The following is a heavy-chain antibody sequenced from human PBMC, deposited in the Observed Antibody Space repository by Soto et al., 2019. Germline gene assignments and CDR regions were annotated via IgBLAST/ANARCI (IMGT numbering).Heavy chain of an antibody. D-gene: IGHD2-15*01. CDR1: GYTFTGYY. CDR2: INPNSGGT. Sequence: ASLKVSGKASGYTFTGYYMHWVRQAPGQGLEWMGWINPNSGGTNYAQKFEGRVTMTRDTSISTAYMELSRLRSDDTAVYYCARGRPVAATYNWFDPWGQGTLVTVSS. J-gene: IGHJ5*02. V-gene: IGHV1-2*02. CDR3: ARGRPVAATYNWFDP.